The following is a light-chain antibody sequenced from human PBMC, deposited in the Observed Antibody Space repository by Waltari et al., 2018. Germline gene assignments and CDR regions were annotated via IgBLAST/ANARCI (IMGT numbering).Light chain of an antibody. CDR3: ASFAGSNTL. CDR2: EVS. Sequence: QSALTQPPSASGSPGQSVTMSCTGTSTDVGVYNYVSWYQQHPGKATKLVIYEVSERPSGVPDRFSGSKSGNTASLTVSGLQPEDEADYYCASFAGSNTLFGGGTKLTVL. J-gene: IGLJ2*01. CDR1: STDVGVYNY. V-gene: IGLV2-8*01.